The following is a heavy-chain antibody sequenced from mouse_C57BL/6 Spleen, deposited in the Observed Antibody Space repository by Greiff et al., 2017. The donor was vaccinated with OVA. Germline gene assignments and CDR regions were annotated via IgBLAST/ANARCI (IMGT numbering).Heavy chain of an antibody. CDR3: AGKPYYYGSSYDYFDY. Sequence: QVQLQQSGAELVKPGASVKLSCKASGYTFTSYWMHWVKQRPGQGLEWIGMIHPNSGSTNYNEKFKSKATLTVAKPSTTAYMQLSGVTSEDSAVYYCAGKPYYYGSSYDYFDYWGQGTTLTVSS. CDR1: GYTFTSYW. CDR2: IHPNSGST. J-gene: IGHJ2*01. V-gene: IGHV1-64*01. D-gene: IGHD1-1*01.